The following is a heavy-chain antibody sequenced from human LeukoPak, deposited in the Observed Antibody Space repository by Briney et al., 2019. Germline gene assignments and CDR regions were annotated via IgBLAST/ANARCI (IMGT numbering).Heavy chain of an antibody. Sequence: GGSLRLSCAASGFTFSSYATSWVRQAPGKGLEWVSAISGSGGSTYYADSVKGRFTISRDNSKNTLYLQMNSLRAEDTAVYYCAKVLRFLDEPLDYWGQGTLVTVSS. D-gene: IGHD3-3*01. CDR2: ISGSGGST. J-gene: IGHJ4*02. CDR3: AKVLRFLDEPLDY. CDR1: GFTFSSYA. V-gene: IGHV3-23*01.